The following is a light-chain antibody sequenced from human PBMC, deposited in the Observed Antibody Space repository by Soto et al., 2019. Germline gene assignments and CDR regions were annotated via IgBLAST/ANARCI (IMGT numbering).Light chain of an antibody. J-gene: IGKJ4*01. CDR3: QQYNSYSFT. Sequence: DIQMTQSPSTLSASVGARVTITCRASQSISSWLAWYQQKPGKAPKLLIYDASSLESGVPSRFSGSGSGTEFTLTISSLQPDDFATYYCQQYNSYSFTFGGGTKVEIK. CDR1: QSISSW. V-gene: IGKV1-5*01. CDR2: DAS.